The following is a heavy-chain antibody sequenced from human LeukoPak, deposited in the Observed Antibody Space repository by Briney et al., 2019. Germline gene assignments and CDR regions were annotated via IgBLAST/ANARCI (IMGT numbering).Heavy chain of an antibody. J-gene: IGHJ4*02. CDR1: GGSISSSNW. CDR2: IYHSGNT. Sequence: SGTLSLTCAVSGGSISSSNWWSWVRQPPEKGLEWIGEIYHSGNTNYNPSLRSRATISVDKSKNQFSLKLSSVTAADTAVYYCAKTMTTVIAGVDSWGQGTLVTVSS. V-gene: IGHV4-4*02. D-gene: IGHD4-11*01. CDR3: AKTMTTVIAGVDS.